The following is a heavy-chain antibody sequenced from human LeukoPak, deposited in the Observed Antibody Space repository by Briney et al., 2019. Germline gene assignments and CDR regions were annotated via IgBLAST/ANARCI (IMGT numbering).Heavy chain of an antibody. CDR1: GFTFSSYW. CDR3: ARDDTVTTRVGFIA. D-gene: IGHD4-17*01. Sequence: GGSLRLSCAASGFTFSSYWMSWVRQAPGKGLEWVANIKQDGSEKYYVDSVKGRFTISRDNAKNSLSLQMNSLRAEDTAVYYCARDDTVTTRVGFIAWGQGTLVTVSS. J-gene: IGHJ5*02. V-gene: IGHV3-7*01. CDR2: IKQDGSEK.